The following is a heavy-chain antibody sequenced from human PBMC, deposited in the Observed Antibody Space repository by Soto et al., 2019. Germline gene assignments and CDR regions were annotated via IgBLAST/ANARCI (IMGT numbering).Heavy chain of an antibody. CDR2: VNPSGGST. V-gene: IGHV1-46*01. J-gene: IGHJ1*01. Sequence: ASVKVACKASVYIFTAYSMHWVRQAPGQGLEWMGVVNPSGGSTNYAQKFQGRITMTRDTSTSTVYMDLSSLTSEDTAVYYCAREETCSDGICYSEYFQRWGQGTLVTVSS. CDR1: VYIFTAYS. D-gene: IGHD2-15*01. CDR3: AREETCSDGICYSEYFQR.